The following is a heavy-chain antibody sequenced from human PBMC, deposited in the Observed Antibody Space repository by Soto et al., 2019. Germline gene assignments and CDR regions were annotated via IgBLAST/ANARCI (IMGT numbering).Heavy chain of an antibody. CDR3: ARATGTLRSRNCDY. V-gene: IGHV4-31*03. J-gene: IGHJ4*02. CDR2: IYHTGST. Sequence: SETLSLTCSVSGGSLSTVGHYWTWIRQPPGKGLEWFGSIYHTGSTYYSKSLRSRLTMSVDTSKSQFSLRLSSVTAADTAVYYCARATGTLRSRNCDYWGQGSLVTVSS. CDR1: GGSLSTVGHY. D-gene: IGHD1-1*01.